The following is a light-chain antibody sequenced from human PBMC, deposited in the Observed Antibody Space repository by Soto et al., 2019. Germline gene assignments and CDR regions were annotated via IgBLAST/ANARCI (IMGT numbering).Light chain of an antibody. V-gene: IGKV3-15*01. CDR1: ESVVSK. Sequence: DIVTTQSPATLSVSPGQTATLSCTSTESVVSKVAWYQQKPGQAPRVLIYGAPIRATGIPVRFSGSGSGTAFTLTISSLQSEDFALYYCQHHDNWPLITFGQGTRLEIK. CDR3: QHHDNWPLIT. CDR2: GAP. J-gene: IGKJ5*01.